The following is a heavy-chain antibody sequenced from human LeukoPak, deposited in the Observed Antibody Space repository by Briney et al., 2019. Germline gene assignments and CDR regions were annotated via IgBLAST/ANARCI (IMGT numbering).Heavy chain of an antibody. J-gene: IGHJ4*02. V-gene: IGHV4-30-4*01. CDR3: GRLPFNDIRDY. CDR1: GGSISSGDYY. D-gene: IGHD3-9*01. Sequence: TSETLSLTCTVSGGSISSGDYYWSWIRQPPGKGLEWIGYIYYSGSTYYNPSLKSRVTISVDTSKNQFSLKLSSVTAADTAVYYRGRLPFNDIRDYWGQGTLVTVSS. CDR2: IYYSGST.